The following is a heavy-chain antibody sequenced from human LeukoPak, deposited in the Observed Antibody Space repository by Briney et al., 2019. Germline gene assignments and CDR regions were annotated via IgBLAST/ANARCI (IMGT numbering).Heavy chain of an antibody. CDR2: ISSSSSYI. CDR3: AREQWLPVAGTTESFQH. CDR1: GFTFSSYS. J-gene: IGHJ1*01. V-gene: IGHV3-21*01. D-gene: IGHD6-19*01. Sequence: GGSLRLSCAASGFTFSSYSMNWVRQAPGKGLEWVASISSSSSYIYYADSVTRRFTISRDNATHSLSLQMNSLRAEDTAVYYCAREQWLPVAGTTESFQHWGQGTLVTVSS.